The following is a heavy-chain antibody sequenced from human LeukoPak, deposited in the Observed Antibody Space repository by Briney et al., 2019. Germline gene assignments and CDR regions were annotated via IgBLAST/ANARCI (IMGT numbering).Heavy chain of an antibody. CDR3: ARDGTTGSDAFDI. Sequence: PSETLSLTCTVSGGSISSSSYYWGWIRQPPGKGLEGIGSMYYSGSTYYNPSLKSRVTISVDTSKNQFSLDLNSVTAADTAVYYCARDGTTGSDAFDIWGQGTMVTVSS. CDR1: GGSISSSSYY. D-gene: IGHD1-1*01. J-gene: IGHJ3*02. CDR2: MYYSGST. V-gene: IGHV4-39*02.